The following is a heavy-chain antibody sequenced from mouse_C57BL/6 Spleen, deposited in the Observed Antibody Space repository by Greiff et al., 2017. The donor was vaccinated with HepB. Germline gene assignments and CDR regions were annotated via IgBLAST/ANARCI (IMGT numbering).Heavy chain of an antibody. CDR1: GYSFTDYN. CDR2: INPNYGTT. V-gene: IGHV1-39*01. Sequence: EVQLQQSGPELVKPGASVKISCKASGYSFTDYNMNWVKQSNGKSLEWIGVINPNYGTTSYNQKFKGKATLTVDQSSSTAYMQLNSLTSEDSAVYYCARNRYYGSSYDVFAYWGQGTLVTVSA. CDR3: ARNRYYGSSYDVFAY. D-gene: IGHD1-1*01. J-gene: IGHJ3*01.